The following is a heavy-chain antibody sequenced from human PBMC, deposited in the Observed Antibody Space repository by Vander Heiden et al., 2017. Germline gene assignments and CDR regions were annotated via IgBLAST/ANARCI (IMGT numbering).Heavy chain of an antibody. J-gene: IGHJ4*02. D-gene: IGHD3-22*01. CDR1: GYTFTSDY. CDR2: INPSGGST. Sequence: QVQLVQSGAEVKKPGASVTVTCQATGYTFTSDYMHWVRQAPGQGLEWMGIINPSGGSTSYAQKFQGRVTMTRDTSTSTVYMELSSLRSEDTAVYYCARGLSSGAVFDYWGQGTLVTVSS. V-gene: IGHV1-46*01. CDR3: ARGLSSGAVFDY.